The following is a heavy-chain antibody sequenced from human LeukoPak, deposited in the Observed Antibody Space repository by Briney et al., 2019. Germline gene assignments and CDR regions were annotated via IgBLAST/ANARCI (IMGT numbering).Heavy chain of an antibody. D-gene: IGHD5-18*01. V-gene: IGHV3-48*03. Sequence: PGGSLRLSCAASGFTFSSYEMNWVRQAPGKGLEWVSYISSSGSTIYYADSVKGRFTISRDNAKNSLYLQMDSLRDEDTAVYYCVRRNSYGYGYWGQGTLVTVSS. J-gene: IGHJ4*02. CDR1: GFTFSSYE. CDR3: VRRNSYGYGY. CDR2: ISSSGSTI.